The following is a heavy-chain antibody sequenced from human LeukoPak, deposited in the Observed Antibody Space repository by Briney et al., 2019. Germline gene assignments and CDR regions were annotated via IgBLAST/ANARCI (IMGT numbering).Heavy chain of an antibody. V-gene: IGHV3-74*01. CDR2: INSDGSST. J-gene: IGHJ4*02. CDR3: ARGYSYGDFDY. Sequence: GGSLSLSCAASGFTFSSYWMHWVRQAPGKGLVWVSRINSDGSSTSYADSVKGRFTISRDNAKNTLYLQMNSLRAEDTAMYYCARGYSYGDFDYWGQGTLVTVSS. CDR1: GFTFSSYW. D-gene: IGHD5-18*01.